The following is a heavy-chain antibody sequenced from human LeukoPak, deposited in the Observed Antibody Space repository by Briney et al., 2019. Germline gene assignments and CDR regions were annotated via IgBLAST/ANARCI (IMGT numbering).Heavy chain of an antibody. V-gene: IGHV3-7*03. CDR3: ARDFGLRCSGGTCYSVYYYGMDV. D-gene: IGHD2-15*01. Sequence: GGSLRLSCSASGFSFSNYAMYWVRQAPGKGLEWVANIKQGGSEKYYVDSVKGRFTISRDNAKNSLYLQMNSLRAEDTAVYYCARDFGLRCSGGTCYSVYYYGMDVWGKGATVTVSS. CDR1: GFSFSNYA. CDR2: IKQGGSEK. J-gene: IGHJ6*04.